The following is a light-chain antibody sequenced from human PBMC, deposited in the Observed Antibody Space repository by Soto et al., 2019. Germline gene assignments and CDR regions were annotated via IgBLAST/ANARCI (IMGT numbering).Light chain of an antibody. J-gene: IGKJ1*01. V-gene: IGKV1-5*03. CDR1: QSISSW. CDR2: KAS. CDR3: QQYSYYAT. Sequence: DIQMTQSPSTLSASVGDRVTITCRASQSISSWLAWYQHKASNLADGVPSRFSGSGSGTEFTLTVSSLQPDDFASYYCQQYSYYATFGQGTRVEIK.